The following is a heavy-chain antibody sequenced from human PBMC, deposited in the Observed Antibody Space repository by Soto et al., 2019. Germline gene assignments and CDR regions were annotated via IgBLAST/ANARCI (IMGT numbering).Heavy chain of an antibody. CDR1: GGSFSGYY. CDR2: INHSGST. D-gene: IGHD3-22*01. CDR3: ERGLRWYYDDSSGYGGSTWFDP. J-gene: IGHJ5*02. V-gene: IGHV4-34*01. Sequence: SETLSLTCAVYGGSFSGYYWGWIRQPPGKGLEWIGEINHSGSTNYNPSLKSRVTISVDTSKNQFSLKLSSVTAADTAVYYCERGLRWYYDDSSGYGGSTWFDPWGQGTLVTVSS.